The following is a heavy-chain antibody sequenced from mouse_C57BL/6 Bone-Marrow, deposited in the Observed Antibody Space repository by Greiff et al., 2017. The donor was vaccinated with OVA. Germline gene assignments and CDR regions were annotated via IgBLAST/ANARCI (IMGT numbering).Heavy chain of an antibody. J-gene: IGHJ4*01. CDR2: IYPRSGNT. CDR3: ARRRYYGNYDAMDY. D-gene: IGHD2-1*01. CDR1: GYTFTSYG. V-gene: IGHV1-81*01. Sequence: QVQLQQSGAELARPGASVKLSCKASGYTFTSYGISWVKQRTGQGLEWIGEIYPRSGNTYYNEKFKGKATLTADKSSSTAYMELRSLTSEDSAVYFCARRRYYGNYDAMDYGGQGTSVTVSA.